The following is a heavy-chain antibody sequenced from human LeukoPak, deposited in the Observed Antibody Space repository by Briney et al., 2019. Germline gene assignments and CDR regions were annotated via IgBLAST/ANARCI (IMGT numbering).Heavy chain of an antibody. V-gene: IGHV1-2*04. J-gene: IGHJ4*02. CDR2: INPNSGGT. CDR3: ARAPDSSGWSPVDY. CDR1: GYTFTGYY. D-gene: IGHD6-19*01. Sequence: ASVKVSCKASGYTFTGYYMHWVRQAPGQGLEWMGWINPNSGGTNYAQKFQGWVTMTRDTSISTAYMELSRLRSDDTAVYYCARAPDSSGWSPVDYWGQGTLVTVSS.